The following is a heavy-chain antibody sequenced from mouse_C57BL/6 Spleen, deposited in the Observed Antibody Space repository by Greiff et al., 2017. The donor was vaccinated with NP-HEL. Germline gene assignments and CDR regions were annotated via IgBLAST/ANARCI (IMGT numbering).Heavy chain of an antibody. CDR2: IYPGGGYT. CDR1: GYTFTNYW. Sequence: QVQLQQPGAELVRPGTSVKMSCKASGYTFTNYWIGWAKQRPGHGLEWIGDIYPGGGYTNYNEKFKGKATLTADKSSSTAYMQFSSLTSEDSAIYYCARKKTGGGFAYWGQGTLVTVSA. V-gene: IGHV1-63*01. J-gene: IGHJ3*01. D-gene: IGHD4-1*01. CDR3: ARKKTGGGFAY.